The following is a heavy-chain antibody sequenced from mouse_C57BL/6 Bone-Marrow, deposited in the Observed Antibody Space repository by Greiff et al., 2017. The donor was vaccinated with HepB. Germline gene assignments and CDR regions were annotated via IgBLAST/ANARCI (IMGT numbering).Heavy chain of an antibody. J-gene: IGHJ1*03. D-gene: IGHD2-3*01. Sequence: VQLQQPGAELVMPGASVKLSCKASGYTFTSYWMHWVKQRPGQGLEWIGEIDPFDSYTNYNQKFKGKSTLTVDKSSSTAYMQLSSLTSEDSAVYNCARSQDGSWYFDVWGTGTTVTVSS. CDR2: IDPFDSYT. CDR1: GYTFTSYW. CDR3: ARSQDGSWYFDV. V-gene: IGHV1-69*01.